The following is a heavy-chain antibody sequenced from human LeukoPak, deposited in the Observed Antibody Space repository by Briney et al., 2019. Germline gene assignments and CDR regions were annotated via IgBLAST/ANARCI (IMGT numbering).Heavy chain of an antibody. Sequence: PSETLSLTCAVYGGSFSGYYWSWIRQPPGKGVEWRGEINHSGSTNYNPSLKSRVTISGETSKNQCSLKLSSVTAADTAVYYCAGTKSTSGGSLRHFDYWGQGTLVTVSS. D-gene: IGHD3-10*01. CDR1: GGSFSGYY. CDR2: INHSGST. J-gene: IGHJ4*02. CDR3: AGTKSTSGGSLRHFDY. V-gene: IGHV4-34*01.